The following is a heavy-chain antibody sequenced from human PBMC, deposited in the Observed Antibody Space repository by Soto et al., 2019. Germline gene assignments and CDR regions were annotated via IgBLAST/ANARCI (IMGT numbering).Heavy chain of an antibody. V-gene: IGHV3-23*01. D-gene: IGHD2-8*01. J-gene: IGHJ3*01. CDR3: AHPRGYGVFDAYDF. Sequence: EVQLLESGGTLVQPGGSLRLSCAASGFTFYNYAMNWVRQAPGKGLEWVSAITADGSSTYYADSVKGRFTISRDNSINALYLQMNSLRTEDTAVYYCAHPRGYGVFDAYDFRGQGAMVTVSS. CDR1: GFTFYNYA. CDR2: ITADGSST.